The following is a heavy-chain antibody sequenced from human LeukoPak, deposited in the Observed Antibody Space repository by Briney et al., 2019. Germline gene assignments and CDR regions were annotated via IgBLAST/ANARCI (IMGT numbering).Heavy chain of an antibody. V-gene: IGHV1-8*01. J-gene: IGHJ4*02. CDR2: MNPNSDNT. D-gene: IGHD3-22*01. Sequence: ASVKVSCKTSGYTFTSYDINWVRQATGQGLEWMGWMNPNSDNTGYAQKFQGRVTMTRDMSTSTVYMELISLRSEDTAVYYCARVHHYFDIAFDYWGQGTLVTVSS. CDR3: ARVHHYFDIAFDY. CDR1: GYTFTSYD.